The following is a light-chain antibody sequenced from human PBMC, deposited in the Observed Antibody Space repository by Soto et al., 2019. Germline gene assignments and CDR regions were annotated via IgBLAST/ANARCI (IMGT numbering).Light chain of an antibody. V-gene: IGKV3-11*01. CDR1: QTIGTN. CDR2: AAS. CDR3: QQRSNWPIT. J-gene: IGKJ5*01. Sequence: EIVMTQSPATLSVAPGERATLSCRASQTIGTNLAWYQQKPGQPPRILIYAASSRATGIPDMFSGRGSGTDFTLTISSLEPEDFAVYYCQQRSNWPITFGLGTRLEIK.